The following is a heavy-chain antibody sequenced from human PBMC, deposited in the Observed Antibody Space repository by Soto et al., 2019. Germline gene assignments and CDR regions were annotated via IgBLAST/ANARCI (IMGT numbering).Heavy chain of an antibody. D-gene: IGHD3-9*01. V-gene: IGHV1-8*01. Sequence: ASVKVSCKASGYTFTSYDINWVRQATGQGLEGMGWMNPNSGNTGYAQKFQGRVTMTRNISISTAYMELSSLRSEDTAVYYCASGGLRYDILTGYYVTRNWFDPWGQGTLVTVSS. CDR3: ASGGLRYDILTGYYVTRNWFDP. CDR2: MNPNSGNT. CDR1: GYTFTSYD. J-gene: IGHJ5*02.